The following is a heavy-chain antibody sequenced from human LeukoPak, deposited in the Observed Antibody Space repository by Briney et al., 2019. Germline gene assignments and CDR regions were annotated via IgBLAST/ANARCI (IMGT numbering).Heavy chain of an antibody. Sequence: GGSLRLSCAASEFTFDDYAMHWVRQAPGKGLEWVSGICWNSGSIGYADSVKGRFTISRDNAKNSLYLQMNSLRAEDTSLYYCAKVSSSWYGPFDYWGQGTLVTVSS. CDR1: EFTFDDYA. CDR3: AKVSSSWYGPFDY. V-gene: IGHV3-9*01. CDR2: ICWNSGSI. D-gene: IGHD6-13*01. J-gene: IGHJ4*02.